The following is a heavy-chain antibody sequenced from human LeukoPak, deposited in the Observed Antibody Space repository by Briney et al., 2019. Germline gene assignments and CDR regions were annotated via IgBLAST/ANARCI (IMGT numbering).Heavy chain of an antibody. V-gene: IGHV3-53*01. CDR3: AREEQLGMDV. Sequence: PGGSLRLSCAASGFTFSNAWMNWVRQAPGKGLEWVSVIYSGGSTYYADSVKGRFTISRDNSKNTLYLQMNSLRAEDTAVYYCAREEQLGMDVWGQGTTVTVSS. J-gene: IGHJ6*02. CDR1: GFTFSNAW. D-gene: IGHD6-13*01. CDR2: IYSGGST.